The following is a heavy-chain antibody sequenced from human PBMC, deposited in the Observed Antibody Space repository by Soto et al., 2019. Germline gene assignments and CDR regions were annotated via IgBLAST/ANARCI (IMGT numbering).Heavy chain of an antibody. D-gene: IGHD4-17*01. CDR3: ARGYGDYGDYYYGMDV. J-gene: IGHJ6*02. Sequence: EVQLVESGGGLVQPGGSLRLSCAASGFTFSSYSMNWVRQAPGKGLEGVSYISSSGSTVYYADSVKGRFTISRDNAKNSLYLQMNRLRAEETDVYYCARGYGDYGDYYYGMDVWGQGTTVTVSS. CDR1: GFTFSSYS. V-gene: IGHV3-48*01. CDR2: ISSSGSTV.